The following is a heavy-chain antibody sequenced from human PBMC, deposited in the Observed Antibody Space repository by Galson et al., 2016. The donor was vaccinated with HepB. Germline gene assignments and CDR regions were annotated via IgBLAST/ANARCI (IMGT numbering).Heavy chain of an antibody. V-gene: IGHV3-30*18. CDR3: TKQVAEGGLGDT. J-gene: IGHJ5*02. CDR1: GFVFSNYG. D-gene: IGHD2-15*01. CDR2: LSNNGLNQ. Sequence: SLRLSCAASGFVFSNYGMHWVRQAPGKGLEWVAGLSNNGLNQHYPDSLMGRFTVSRDNSKSIMYLQMDSLRPDATAVYYCTKQVAEGGLGDTWGQGTVVTVSS.